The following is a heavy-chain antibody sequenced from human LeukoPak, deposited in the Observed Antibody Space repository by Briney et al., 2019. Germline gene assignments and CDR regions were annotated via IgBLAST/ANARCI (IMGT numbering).Heavy chain of an antibody. Sequence: ASVKVSCKASGYTFTSYGISWVRQAPGQGLEWMGWISAYNGNTNYAQKLQGRVTMTTDTSTSTAYMELRSLRSDDTAAYYCARAYDYYDSSGPTGDYWGQGTLVTVSS. V-gene: IGHV1-18*01. D-gene: IGHD3-22*01. J-gene: IGHJ4*02. CDR2: ISAYNGNT. CDR1: GYTFTSYG. CDR3: ARAYDYYDSSGPTGDY.